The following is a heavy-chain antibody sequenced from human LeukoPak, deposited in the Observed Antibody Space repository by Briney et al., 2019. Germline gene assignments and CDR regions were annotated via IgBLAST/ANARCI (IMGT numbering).Heavy chain of an antibody. CDR3: ARGPSAVLVVPAAAEYFQH. D-gene: IGHD2-2*01. Sequence: SETLSLTCAVSGGSISSGGYSWSWLRQPPGKGLEWIGYIYHSGSTYYNPSLKSRVTISVDTSKNQFSLKLSSVTAADTAVYYCARGPSAVLVVPAAAEYFQHWGQGTLVTVSS. CDR2: IYHSGST. CDR1: GGSISSGGYS. V-gene: IGHV4-30-2*01. J-gene: IGHJ1*01.